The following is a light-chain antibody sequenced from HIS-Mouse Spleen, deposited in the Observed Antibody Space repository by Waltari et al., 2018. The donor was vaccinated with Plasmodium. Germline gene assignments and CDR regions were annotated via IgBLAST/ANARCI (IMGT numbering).Light chain of an antibody. Sequence: QSVLTQPPSASGTPGQRVTISCSGSISSIGRNTVNWYQQLPGTAPKLRIYSNNQRPSGVPDRFSGSKSGTSASLAISGLQSEDEADYYCAAWDDSLNGVVFAGGTKLTVL. CDR3: AAWDDSLNGVV. CDR2: SNN. J-gene: IGLJ2*01. V-gene: IGLV1-44*01. CDR1: ISSIGRNT.